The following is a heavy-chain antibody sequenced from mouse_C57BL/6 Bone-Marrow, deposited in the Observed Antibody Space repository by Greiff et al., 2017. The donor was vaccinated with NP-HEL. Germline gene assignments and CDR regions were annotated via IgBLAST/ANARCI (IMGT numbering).Heavy chain of an antibody. CDR2: IYPGSGST. V-gene: IGHV1-55*01. CDR1: GYTFTSYW. J-gene: IGHJ4*01. D-gene: IGHD1-1*01. Sequence: VQLQQSGAELVKPGASVKMSCKASGYTFTSYWITWVKQRPGQGLEWIGDIYPGSGSTNYNEKFKSKATLTVDTSSSTAYMQLSSLTSEDSAVYYCARITTVVAHYYAMDYWGQGTSVTVSS. CDR3: ARITTVVAHYYAMDY.